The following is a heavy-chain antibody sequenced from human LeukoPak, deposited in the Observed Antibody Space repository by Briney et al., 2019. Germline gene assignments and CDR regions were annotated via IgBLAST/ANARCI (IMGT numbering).Heavy chain of an antibody. D-gene: IGHD3-10*01. CDR2: IYYSGST. CDR3: ARGYYGSGSFDY. V-gene: IGHV4-61*01. CDR1: GASISSTNNF. J-gene: IGHJ4*02. Sequence: PSETLSLTCTVSGASISSTNNFWSWIRQPPGKGLEWIGYIYYSGSTNYNPSLKSRVTISVDTSKNQFSLKLSSVTAADTAVYYCARGYYGSGSFDYWGQGTLVTVSS.